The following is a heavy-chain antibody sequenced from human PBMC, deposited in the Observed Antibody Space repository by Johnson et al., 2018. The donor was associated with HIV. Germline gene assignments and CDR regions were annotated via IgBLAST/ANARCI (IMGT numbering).Heavy chain of an antibody. D-gene: IGHD3-16*02. Sequence: QVQLVESGGGVVQPGRSLRLSCAASGFTFSSYAMHWVRQAPGKGLEWVAVISYDGSNKYYADSVKGRFTISRDNSKNTLYLQMISLKTEDTAVYFCTTVKNAYIWGSYRSDAFDFWGQGTMVTVSS. CDR2: ISYDGSNK. J-gene: IGHJ3*01. V-gene: IGHV3-30*04. CDR1: GFTFSSYA. CDR3: TTVKNAYIWGSYRSDAFDF.